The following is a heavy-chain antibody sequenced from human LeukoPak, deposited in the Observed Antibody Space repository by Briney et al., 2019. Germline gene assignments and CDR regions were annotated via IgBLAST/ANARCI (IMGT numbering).Heavy chain of an antibody. J-gene: IGHJ4*02. Sequence: GGSLRLSCSASGFTFTAYTMNGVRQAPGKGPEWVSYIYYGRSVTHSADSVKGRLTLSRDNAENSLYLKMTSMGVEETAVYYCTRDLEYWSQGVQVTVSS. V-gene: IGHV3-48*01. CDR1: GFTFTAYT. CDR3: TRDLEY. CDR2: IYYGRSVT.